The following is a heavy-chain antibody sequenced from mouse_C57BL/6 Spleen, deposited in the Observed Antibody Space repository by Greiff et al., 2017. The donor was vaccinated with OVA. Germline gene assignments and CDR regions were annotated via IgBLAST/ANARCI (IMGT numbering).Heavy chain of an antibody. J-gene: IGHJ3*01. CDR3: ASEAY. CDR2: IYPGDGDT. V-gene: IGHV1-82*01. Sequence: QVQLKESGPELVKPGASVKISCKASGYAFSSSWMNWVKQRPGKGLEWIGRIYPGDGDTNYNGKFKGKATLTADKSSSTAYMQLISLTSEDSAVYFCASEAYWGQGTLVTVSA. CDR1: GYAFSSSW.